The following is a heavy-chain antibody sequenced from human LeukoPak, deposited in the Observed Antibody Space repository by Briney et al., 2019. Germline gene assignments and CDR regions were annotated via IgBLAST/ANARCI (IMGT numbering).Heavy chain of an antibody. V-gene: IGHV3-23*01. Sequence: GGSLRLSCAASGFTFSTSAMSWVRQAPGKGLEWVSTISNSYYSADSVKGRFTISRDNSKNTLYLQMNSLRVEDTAVYYCAKDLRWLVGFDSWGQRTLVTVSS. D-gene: IGHD6-19*01. CDR1: GFTFSTSA. J-gene: IGHJ4*02. CDR2: ISNSY. CDR3: AKDLRWLVGFDS.